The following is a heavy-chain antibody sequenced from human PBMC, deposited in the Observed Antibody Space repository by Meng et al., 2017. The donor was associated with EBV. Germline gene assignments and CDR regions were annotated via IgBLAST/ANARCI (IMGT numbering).Heavy chain of an antibody. CDR2: ISSNSIDI. J-gene: IGHJ4*02. D-gene: IGHD2-8*01. V-gene: IGHV3-21*01. Sequence: EVQLEESGGGLVKPGGSLRLSCAASGFTLRSYSMNWVRLAPGKGLEWVSSISSNSIDIYYADLVKGRFTISRDNAKNSLFLQMNSLRAEDTAVYYCARDRTSNRFDYWGQGTLVTVSS. CDR3: ARDRTSNRFDY. CDR1: GFTLRSYS.